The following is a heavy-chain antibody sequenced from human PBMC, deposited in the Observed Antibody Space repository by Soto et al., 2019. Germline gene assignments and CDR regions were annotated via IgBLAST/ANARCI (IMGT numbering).Heavy chain of an antibody. Sequence: PSETLSLTCTVSGGSISGYYWSWIRQPPGKGLEWLGYIFYSGTTNYNPSLQSRVTISVDTSKNQFSLKLSSVTAADTAVYYCARQPHSYYYDSSGYPLYGMDVWGQGTTVTVSS. CDR1: GGSISGYY. CDR2: IFYSGTT. J-gene: IGHJ6*02. D-gene: IGHD3-22*01. CDR3: ARQPHSYYYDSSGYPLYGMDV. V-gene: IGHV4-59*08.